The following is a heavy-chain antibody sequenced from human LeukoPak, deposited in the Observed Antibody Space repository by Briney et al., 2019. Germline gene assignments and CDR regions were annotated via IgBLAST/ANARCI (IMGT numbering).Heavy chain of an antibody. Sequence: QPGRSLRLSCAASGFIFSSRWMHWVRQSPGKGLEWVANINKDGSAKYYVDSVKGRFTISRDNAKNSVYLQMNSLRLEDTALYYCVRGTGFILDSWGLGTRVTVS. J-gene: IGHJ4*02. CDR1: GFIFSSRW. D-gene: IGHD3/OR15-3a*01. V-gene: IGHV3-7*01. CDR3: VRGTGFILDS. CDR2: INKDGSAK.